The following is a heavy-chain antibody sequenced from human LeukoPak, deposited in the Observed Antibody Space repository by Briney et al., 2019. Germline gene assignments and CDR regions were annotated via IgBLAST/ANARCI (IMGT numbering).Heavy chain of an antibody. V-gene: IGHV3-21*01. Sequence: GGSLRLSCAASGFTFSSYSMNWVRQAPGEGLEWVSSISSSSSYIYYADSVKGRFTISRDNAKNSLYLQMNSLRAEDTAVYYCARDLRDYGDYVGGTFDYWGQGTLVTVSS. CDR3: ARDLRDYGDYVGGTFDY. CDR2: ISSSSSYI. D-gene: IGHD4-17*01. CDR1: GFTFSSYS. J-gene: IGHJ4*02.